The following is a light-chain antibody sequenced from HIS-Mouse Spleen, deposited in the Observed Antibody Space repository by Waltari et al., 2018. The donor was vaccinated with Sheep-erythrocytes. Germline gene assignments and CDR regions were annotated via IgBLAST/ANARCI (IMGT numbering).Light chain of an antibody. J-gene: IGLJ3*02. V-gene: IGLV2-8*01. Sequence: QSALTQPPSASGSPGQSVTISATGTRSDVGGSMVFPWYQQHPGKAPKLMIYEVSKRPSGVPDRFSGSKSGNTASLTVSGLQAEDEADYYCSSYAGSNNWVFGGGTKLTVL. CDR2: EVS. CDR1: RSDVGGSMV. CDR3: SSYAGSNNWV.